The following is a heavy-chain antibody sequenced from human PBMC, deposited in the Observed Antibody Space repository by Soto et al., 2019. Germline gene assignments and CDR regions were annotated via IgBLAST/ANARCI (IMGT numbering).Heavy chain of an antibody. CDR3: ARGTSHYYYYRDV. V-gene: IGHV3-33*01. CDR1: GFSFSYYG. CDR2: VWYDGSRT. D-gene: IGHD3-16*01. J-gene: IGHJ6*03. Sequence: QEQLVESGGGVVQPGGSLRLSCEASGFSFSYYGLHWVRQAPGKGLEWVALVWYDGSRTYYSDSVKGRFTISRDNFKKTVDLQMNGLRVDDTALYYCARGTSHYYYYRDVLGEGTTVTVSS.